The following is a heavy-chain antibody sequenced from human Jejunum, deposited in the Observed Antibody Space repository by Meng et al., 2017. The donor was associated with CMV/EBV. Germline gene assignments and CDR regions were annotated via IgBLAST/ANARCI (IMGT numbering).Heavy chain of an antibody. V-gene: IGHV3-21*01. CDR2: ISSASSHI. D-gene: IGHD2-2*01. CDR3: ARDAGGVVVPAAPDY. Sequence: GFTFSSFAMTWVRQGPGKGLEWVSSISSASSHIYYADSVKGRFTISRDNAKNSLYLQMNSLRAEDTAVYYCARDAGGVVVPAAPDYWGQGTLVTVSS. J-gene: IGHJ4*02. CDR1: GFTFSSFA.